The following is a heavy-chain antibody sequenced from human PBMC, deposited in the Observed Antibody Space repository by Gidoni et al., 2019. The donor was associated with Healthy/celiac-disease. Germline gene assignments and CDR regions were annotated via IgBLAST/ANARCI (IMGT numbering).Heavy chain of an antibody. V-gene: IGHV1-18*04. D-gene: IGHD3-3*01. CDR2: ISAYNGNT. J-gene: IGHJ5*02. CDR1: GYTFTSSG. Sequence: QVQLVQSGAEVKKPGASVTVSCTASGYTFTSSGISWVRQAPGQGLEWMGWISAYNGNTNYAQKLQGRVTMTTDTSTSTAYMELRSLRSDDTAVYYCARDFLTIFGVVIDNWFDPWGQGTLVTVSS. CDR3: ARDFLTIFGVVIDNWFDP.